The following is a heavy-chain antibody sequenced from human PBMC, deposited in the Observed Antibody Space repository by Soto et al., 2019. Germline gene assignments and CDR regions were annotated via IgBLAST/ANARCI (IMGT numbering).Heavy chain of an antibody. CDR1: GYTFTSYA. CDR3: ARELQGLYYFDF. CDR2: INADNGDT. J-gene: IGHJ4*02. V-gene: IGHV1-3*01. Sequence: ASVKVSCKTSGYTFTSYAIHWVRQAPGQRLEWMGWINADNGDTKYSQKFSGRVTITRDTSANTAFMELSSLRSEDTAKYYCARELQGLYYFDFWGQGTLVTVSS. D-gene: IGHD4-4*01.